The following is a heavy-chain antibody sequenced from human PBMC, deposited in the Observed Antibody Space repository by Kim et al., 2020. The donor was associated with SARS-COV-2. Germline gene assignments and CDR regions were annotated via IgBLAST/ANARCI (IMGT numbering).Heavy chain of an antibody. J-gene: IGHJ6*03. CDR3: ARDTTGDYYYYYYMDV. D-gene: IGHD1-1*01. CDR1: GFTFRNYW. V-gene: IGHV3-7*01. Sequence: GGSLRLSCAASGFTFRNYWMSWVRQAPGKGLEWVANIKQDATEKYYVDSVKGRFTISRDNAKNSLYLQMNSLRAEDTAVYYCARDTTGDYYYYYYMDVWGKGTTVTVSS. CDR2: IKQDATEK.